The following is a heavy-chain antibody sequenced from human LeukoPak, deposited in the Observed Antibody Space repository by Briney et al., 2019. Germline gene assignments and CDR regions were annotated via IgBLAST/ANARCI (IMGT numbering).Heavy chain of an antibody. V-gene: IGHV4-59*01. Sequence: SETLSLTCTVSGGSLSRCYWSWMRQPPGKGLEWIAYTYNSGSTNYNPSLKSRVTITIDTSKNQFSLKLSSLTAADTAIYYCARGIESYGDYGYWGQGILVTVSS. J-gene: IGHJ4*02. CDR2: TYNSGST. CDR3: ARGIESYGDYGY. D-gene: IGHD4-17*01. CDR1: GGSLSRCY.